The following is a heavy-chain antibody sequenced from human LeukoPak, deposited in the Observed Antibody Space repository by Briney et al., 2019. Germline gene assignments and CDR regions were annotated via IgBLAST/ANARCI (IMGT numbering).Heavy chain of an antibody. V-gene: IGHV4-59*08. CDR1: GGSISTYY. D-gene: IGHD5-18*01. J-gene: IGHJ4*02. CDR2: IYDSGST. Sequence: SETLSLTCSVSGGSISTYYWSWIRQPPGKGLEWIGYIYDSGSTNYNPSLKSRVTISVDTSKNQFSLKLSSVTAADTAVYYCARHHSNFDYWGQGTLVTVSS. CDR3: ARHHSNFDY.